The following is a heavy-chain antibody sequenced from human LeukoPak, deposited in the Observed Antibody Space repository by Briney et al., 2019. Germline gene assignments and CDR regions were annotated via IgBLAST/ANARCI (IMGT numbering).Heavy chain of an antibody. CDR2: IYSGGTT. J-gene: IGHJ4*02. V-gene: IGHV3-53*04. CDR1: AFIVSDNY. CDR3: VKDRDLDY. Sequence: PGGSLRLSCAGSAFIVSDNYMSLVRQAPGKGLEWVSVIYSGGTTYYADSVKGRFTVSRHDSKNTLYLQMNSLRTEDTAVYYCVKDRDLDYWGQGTLVTVSS.